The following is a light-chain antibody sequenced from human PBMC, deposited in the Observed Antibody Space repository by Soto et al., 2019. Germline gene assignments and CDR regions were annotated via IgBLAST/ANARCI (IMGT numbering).Light chain of an antibody. CDR1: QSVSSSD. V-gene: IGKV3-20*01. CDR3: QQYGSSPIT. J-gene: IGKJ5*01. Sequence: EIVLTQSPGTLSLSPGERATLSCRASQSVSSSDLAWYQQKLGQAPRLLIYGASSRATGIPDRFSGSGSGADFTLTISRLEPEDFAVYYCQQYGSSPITFGQGTRLEI. CDR2: GAS.